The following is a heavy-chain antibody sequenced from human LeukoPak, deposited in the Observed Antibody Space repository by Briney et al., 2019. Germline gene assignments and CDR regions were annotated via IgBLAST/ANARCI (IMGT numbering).Heavy chain of an antibody. D-gene: IGHD6-13*01. CDR1: GGSISSGGYS. J-gene: IGHJ4*02. V-gene: IGHV4-30-2*01. Sequence: SETLSLTCAVSGGSISSGGYSWSWIRQPPGKGLEWIGYIYHSGSTYYNPSLKSRVTISVDRSKNQFSLKLSSVTAADTAVYYCARQATYSSSWYGGGFDYWGQGTLVTVSS. CDR2: IYHSGST. CDR3: ARQATYSSSWYGGGFDY.